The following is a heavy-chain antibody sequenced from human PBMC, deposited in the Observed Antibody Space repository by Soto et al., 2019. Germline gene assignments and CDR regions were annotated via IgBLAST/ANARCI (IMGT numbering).Heavy chain of an antibody. CDR1: GFTFSSSA. Sequence: EVQLSESGGGLVQPGGSLRLSCAASGFTFSSSAMSWVRQAPGKGLGWVSTISGSGGSTYYADSVKGRFTISRDNSKNTLYLQMKSLRAEDSAVYYCAKERDYYGSGSVDYWGQGTLVTVSS. J-gene: IGHJ4*02. V-gene: IGHV3-23*01. CDR3: AKERDYYGSGSVDY. CDR2: ISGSGGST. D-gene: IGHD3-10*01.